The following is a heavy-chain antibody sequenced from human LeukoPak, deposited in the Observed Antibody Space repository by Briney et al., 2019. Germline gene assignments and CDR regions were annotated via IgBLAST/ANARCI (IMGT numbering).Heavy chain of an antibody. Sequence: SETLSLTCTVSGGSIGSSSYYWGWIRQPPGKGLEWIGSFYYSGSTYYNPSLKSRVTISVDTSKNQFSLKLSSVTAADTAVYYCARWYSSTQGDWFDPWGQGTLVTVSS. D-gene: IGHD6-13*01. CDR2: FYYSGST. CDR3: ARWYSSTQGDWFDP. J-gene: IGHJ5*02. V-gene: IGHV4-39*07. CDR1: GGSIGSSSYY.